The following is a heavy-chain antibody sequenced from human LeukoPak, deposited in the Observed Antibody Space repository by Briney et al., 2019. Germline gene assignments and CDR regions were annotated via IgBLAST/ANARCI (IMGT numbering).Heavy chain of an antibody. D-gene: IGHD2-15*01. V-gene: IGHV1-2*02. CDR3: ARGPLEYCSGGTCYSGRNWFDP. CDR2: INPNSGGT. J-gene: IGHJ5*02. Sequence: ASVKVSCTASGYTFTGYYMHWVRQAPGQGLEWMGWINPNSGGTNYAQKFQGRVTMTRDTSISTVYMELRRLRYDDTAAYYCARGPLEYCSGGTCYSGRNWFDPWGQGTLVTVSS. CDR1: GYTFTGYY.